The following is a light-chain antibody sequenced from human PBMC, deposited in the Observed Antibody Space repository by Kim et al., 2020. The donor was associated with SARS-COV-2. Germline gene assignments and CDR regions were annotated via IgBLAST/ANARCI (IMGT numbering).Light chain of an antibody. CDR2: TAS. CDR1: QGIRND. Sequence: AIQMTQSPSSLSASVGDRVTITCRASQGIRNDLGWYQQKPGKAPKLLIHTASTLQSGVPSRFSGSASGTNFTLTISSLQPEDFATYYCLQDYNYPRTFGQGTKVDIK. J-gene: IGKJ1*01. V-gene: IGKV1-6*01. CDR3: LQDYNYPRT.